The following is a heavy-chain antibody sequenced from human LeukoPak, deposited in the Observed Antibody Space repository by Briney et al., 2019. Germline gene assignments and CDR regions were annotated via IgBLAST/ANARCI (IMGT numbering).Heavy chain of an antibody. CDR1: RFTFSSYS. J-gene: IGHJ3*02. CDR2: ISSSSSYI. Sequence: GGSLRLSCVASRFTFSSYSMNWVRQAPGKGLEWVSSISSSSSYIYYADSVKGRFTISRDNAKNSLYLQMNSLRAEDTAVYYCAREGSAGAFDIWGQGTMVTVSS. V-gene: IGHV3-21*01. CDR3: AREGSAGAFDI. D-gene: IGHD2-15*01.